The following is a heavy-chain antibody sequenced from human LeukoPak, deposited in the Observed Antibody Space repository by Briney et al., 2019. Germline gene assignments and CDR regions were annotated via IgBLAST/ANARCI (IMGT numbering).Heavy chain of an antibody. CDR1: GFTFNNYA. J-gene: IGHJ4*02. CDR3: ARETTVTHN. V-gene: IGHV3-23*01. D-gene: IGHD4-17*01. CDR2: ISGSGGST. Sequence: PGGSLRLSCAASGFTFNNYAMSWVRQAPGKGPEWLSAISGSGGSTYYADSVKGRFTISRDNSKNTLYLQMNSLRAEDTAVYYCARETTVTHNWGQGTLVTVSS.